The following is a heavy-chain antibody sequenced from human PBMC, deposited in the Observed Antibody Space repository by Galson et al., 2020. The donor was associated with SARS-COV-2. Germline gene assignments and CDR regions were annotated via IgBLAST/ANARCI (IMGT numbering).Heavy chain of an antibody. CDR2: ISFDGINE. CDR1: GFVFSTFG. D-gene: IGHD2-2*02. CDR3: ARDRYCSTTTCYNWFDP. V-gene: IGHV3-33*05. J-gene: IGHJ5*02. Sequence: GGSLRLSCGASGFVFSTFGMQWVRQAPGKGLEWVAFISFDGINEYYADSVKGRFTVSRDNSRNTLYLQMNSLRVEDTAGYYCARDRYCSTTTCYNWFDPWGQGTLVTVSS.